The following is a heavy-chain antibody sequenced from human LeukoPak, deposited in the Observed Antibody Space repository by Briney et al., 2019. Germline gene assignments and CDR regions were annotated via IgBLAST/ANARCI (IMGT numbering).Heavy chain of an antibody. D-gene: IGHD1-26*01. J-gene: IGHJ4*02. CDR2: ISGSGGST. CDR3: AKDRNSEGGAAKNY. CDR1: GFTFSSYA. V-gene: IGHV3-23*01. Sequence: GGSLRLSCAASGFTFSSYAMSWVRQAPGKGLEWVSTISGSGGSTYYADSVKGRVSISRDNSKNTLYLQMNSLRAEDTAVYYCAKDRNSEGGAAKNYWGQGTLVTVSS.